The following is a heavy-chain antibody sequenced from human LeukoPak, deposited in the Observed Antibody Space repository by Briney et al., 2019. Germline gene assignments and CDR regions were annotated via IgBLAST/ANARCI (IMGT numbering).Heavy chain of an antibody. J-gene: IGHJ6*02. D-gene: IGHD3-10*02. CDR2: INWNGGST. Sequence: GGSLRLSCAASGFTFDDYGMTWVRQAPGKGLEWVSGINWNGGSTGYADSVKGRFTISRDNAKNSLSLQMNSLRAEDTALYYCAKDLHYYVAMDVWGRGTTVTVSS. CDR3: AKDLHYYVAMDV. V-gene: IGHV3-20*04. CDR1: GFTFDDYG.